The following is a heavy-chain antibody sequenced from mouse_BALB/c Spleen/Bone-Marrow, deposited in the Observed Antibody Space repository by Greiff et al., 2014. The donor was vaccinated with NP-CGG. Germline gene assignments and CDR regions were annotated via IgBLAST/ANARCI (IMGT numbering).Heavy chain of an antibody. CDR3: TRRWLRRGFDY. CDR2: IDPETGGT. V-gene: IGHV1-15*01. CDR1: GYTFTDYE. Sequence: QVQLQQPGAELVRPGASVTLSCKASGYTFTDYEMHWVKQTPVHGLEWIGAIDPETGGTSYNQKFKGKATLTADKSSSTAYMELRSLTSEDSAVYYCTRRWLRRGFDYWGQGTTLTVSS. J-gene: IGHJ2*01. D-gene: IGHD2-2*01.